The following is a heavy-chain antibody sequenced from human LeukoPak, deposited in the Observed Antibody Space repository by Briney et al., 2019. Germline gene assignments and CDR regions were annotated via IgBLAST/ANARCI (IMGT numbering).Heavy chain of an antibody. Sequence: SETLSLTCTVSGGSISSYYWSWIRQPPGKGLEWIGYIYYSGSTTYNPSLKTRVTIPVETSKNQFSLTLSSVTAADTAVYYCARGVHDFWSVYGDDAFDIWGQGTMVTVSS. V-gene: IGHV4-59*01. J-gene: IGHJ3*02. CDR2: IYYSGST. CDR3: ARGVHDFWSVYGDDAFDI. CDR1: GGSISSYY. D-gene: IGHD3-3*01.